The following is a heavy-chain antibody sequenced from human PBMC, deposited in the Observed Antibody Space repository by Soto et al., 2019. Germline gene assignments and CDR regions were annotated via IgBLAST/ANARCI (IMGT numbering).Heavy chain of an antibody. J-gene: IGHJ4*02. Sequence: QVQLVQSGAEVKKPGASVKVSCKASGYTFTSYAMHWVRQAPGQRLEWMGWINAGNGNTKYSQKFQGRVTITRDTSASTAYMELSSLRSEDTAVYYCARESISYGSGSYYNSRLGWAYFDYWGQGTLVTVSS. CDR2: INAGNGNT. CDR1: GYTFTSYA. D-gene: IGHD3-10*01. CDR3: ARESISYGSGSYYNSRLGWAYFDY. V-gene: IGHV1-3*01.